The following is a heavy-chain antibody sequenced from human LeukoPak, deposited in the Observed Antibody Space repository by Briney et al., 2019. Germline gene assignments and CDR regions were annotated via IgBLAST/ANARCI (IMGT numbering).Heavy chain of an antibody. D-gene: IGHD2-15*01. CDR3: ARGADIVVVVAATPKYYYYMDV. V-gene: IGHV4-34*01. CDR2: INHSGST. CDR1: GGSFSGYY. J-gene: IGHJ6*03. Sequence: PSETLSLTCAVYGGSFSGYYWSWIRQPPGKGLEWIGEINHSGSTNYNPSLKSRVTISVDTSKNQFSLKLSSVTAADTAVYYCARGADIVVVVAATPKYYYYMDVWGKGTTVTVSS.